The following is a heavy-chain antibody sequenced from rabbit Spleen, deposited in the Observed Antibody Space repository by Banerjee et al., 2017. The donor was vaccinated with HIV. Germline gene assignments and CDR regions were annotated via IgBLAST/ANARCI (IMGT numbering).Heavy chain of an antibody. D-gene: IGHD8-1*01. CDR3: TRDGAGGSYFAL. CDR2: INIVTGKT. CDR1: GFSFGDRDV. V-gene: IGHV1S45*01. Sequence: QEQLVESGGDLVKPGGSLTLTCKASGFSFGDRDVMCWVRQAPGKGLEWIACINIVTGKTVYASWAKGRFIMSRTSSTTVTLQMTSLTAADTATYFCTRDGAGGSYFALWGPGTLVTVS. J-gene: IGHJ4*01.